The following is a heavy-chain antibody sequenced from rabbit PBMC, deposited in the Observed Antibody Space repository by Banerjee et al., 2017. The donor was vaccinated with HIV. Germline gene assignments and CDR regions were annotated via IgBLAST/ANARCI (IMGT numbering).Heavy chain of an antibody. Sequence: QSLEESGGDLVKPGASLTLTCTASGFSFSRNYWMYWVRQAPGKGLEWIACIYTGHGDTHYASWAKGRFTISKTSSTTVTLQMSSLTDADTATYFCTRSPDGYLGYDLWGPGTLVTVS. CDR2: IYTGHGDT. D-gene: IGHD7-1*01. CDR1: GFSFSRNYW. V-gene: IGHV1S40*01. CDR3: TRSPDGYLGYDL. J-gene: IGHJ2*01.